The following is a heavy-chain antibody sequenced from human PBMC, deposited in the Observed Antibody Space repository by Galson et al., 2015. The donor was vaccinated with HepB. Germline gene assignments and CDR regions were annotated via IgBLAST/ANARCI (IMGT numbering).Heavy chain of an antibody. V-gene: IGHV1-46*01. D-gene: IGHD6-13*01. CDR1: GYTFTSYY. CDR3: ARDTAIRGIAAAGAFGY. CDR2: TNPSGGST. J-gene: IGHJ4*02. Sequence: SVKVSCKASGYTFTSYYMHWVRQAPGQGLEWMGRTNPSGGSTSYAQKFQGRVTMTRDTSTSTVYMELSSLRSEDTAVYYCARDTAIRGIAAAGAFGYWGQGTLVTGSS.